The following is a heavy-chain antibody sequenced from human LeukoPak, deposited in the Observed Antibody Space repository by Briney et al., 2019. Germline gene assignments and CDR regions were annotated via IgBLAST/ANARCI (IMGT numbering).Heavy chain of an antibody. CDR3: ARELRDSSGWSKVHFDY. V-gene: IGHV3-48*03. Sequence: PGGSLRLSCEASGFTFSSYEMNWVRQAPGKGLEWISYINSRGSTIYYADSVKGRFTISRDNAKNSLYLQMNSLRVEDTAVYYCARELRDSSGWSKVHFDYWGQGALVTVSS. J-gene: IGHJ4*02. CDR1: GFTFSSYE. CDR2: INSRGSTI. D-gene: IGHD6-19*01.